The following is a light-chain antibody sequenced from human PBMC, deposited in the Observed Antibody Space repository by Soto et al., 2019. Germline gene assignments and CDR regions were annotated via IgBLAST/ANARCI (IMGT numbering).Light chain of an antibody. V-gene: IGKV1-39*01. Sequence: DIQMTQSPSSLSASVGDRVTITCRASQSISSYLHWYQQKPGKAPKLLIYAASSLQSVVPSRFSGSGSGTDFTLTISSLQPEDFATYYCQPRYSTPYTFGQGTKLEIK. CDR3: QPRYSTPYT. CDR1: QSISSY. J-gene: IGKJ2*01. CDR2: AAS.